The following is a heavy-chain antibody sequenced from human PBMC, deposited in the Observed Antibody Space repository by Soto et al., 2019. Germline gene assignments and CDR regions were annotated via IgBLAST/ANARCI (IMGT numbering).Heavy chain of an antibody. CDR3: ARDLGSAAFDI. J-gene: IGHJ3*02. V-gene: IGHV4-34*01. Sequence: SETLSLTCAVYGGSFSGYYWSWIRQPPGKGLEWIGEINHSGSTNYNPSLKSRVTISVDTSKNQFSLKLSSVTAADTAVYYCARDLGSAAFDIWGQGTMVTVSS. D-gene: IGHD1-26*01. CDR2: INHSGST. CDR1: GGSFSGYY.